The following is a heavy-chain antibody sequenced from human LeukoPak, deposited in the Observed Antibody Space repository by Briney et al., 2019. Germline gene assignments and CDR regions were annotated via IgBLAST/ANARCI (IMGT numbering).Heavy chain of an antibody. CDR1: GFTFDDYA. Sequence: PGRSLRLSCAASGFTFDDYAMHWVRQAPGKGLEWVSGISWNSGSIGYADSVKGRFTISRDNAKNSLYLQMNSLRAEDTALYYCAKDNGAAGTLSYYSGMDVWGQGTTVTVSS. V-gene: IGHV3-9*01. J-gene: IGHJ6*02. CDR3: AKDNGAAGTLSYYSGMDV. D-gene: IGHD6-19*01. CDR2: ISWNSGSI.